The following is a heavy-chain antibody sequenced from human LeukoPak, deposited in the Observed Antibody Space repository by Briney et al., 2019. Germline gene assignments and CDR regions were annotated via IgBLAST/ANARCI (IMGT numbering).Heavy chain of an antibody. CDR1: GYTFTGYY. Sequence: ASVKVSCKASGYTFTGYYMHWVRQAPGQGLEWMGWINPNSGGTNYAQKFQGRVTMTRDTSISTAYMELSRLRSDDTAVYYCARGRVGQQLVGRKNYYYYMDVWGKGTTVTISS. CDR2: INPNSGGT. J-gene: IGHJ6*03. D-gene: IGHD6-13*01. V-gene: IGHV1-2*02. CDR3: ARGRVGQQLVGRKNYYYYMDV.